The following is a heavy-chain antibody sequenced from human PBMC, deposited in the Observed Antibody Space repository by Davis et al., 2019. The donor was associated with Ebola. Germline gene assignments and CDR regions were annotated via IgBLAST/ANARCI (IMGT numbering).Heavy chain of an antibody. Sequence: PSETLSLTCTVSGGSISSSSYYWGWIRQPPGKGLEWIGSIYYSGSTYYNPSLKSRVTISVDTSKNQFSLKLSSVTAADTAVYYCARRRLWFGELLRKGDYFDYWGQGTLVTVSS. D-gene: IGHD3-10*01. CDR2: IYYSGST. CDR3: ARRRLWFGELLRKGDYFDY. V-gene: IGHV4-39*01. CDR1: GGSISSSSYY. J-gene: IGHJ4*02.